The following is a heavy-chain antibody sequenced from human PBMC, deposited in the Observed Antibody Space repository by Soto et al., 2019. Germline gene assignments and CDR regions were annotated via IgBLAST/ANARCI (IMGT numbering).Heavy chain of an antibody. CDR3: GIEGIWYFDL. V-gene: IGHV3-23*01. CDR2: ISGSGDST. Sequence: PGGSLRLSCTASGFPFSSYSMSWVRPAPGKGLEWVSGISGSGDSTYYADSVKGRFTISRDNAKNSMYLQMNSLRAEDTAVYCVGIEGIWYFDLWGRGTLVTVSS. J-gene: IGHJ2*01. D-gene: IGHD1-26*01. CDR1: GFPFSSYS.